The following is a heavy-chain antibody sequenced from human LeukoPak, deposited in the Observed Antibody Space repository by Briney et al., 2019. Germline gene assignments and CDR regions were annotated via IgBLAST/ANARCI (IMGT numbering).Heavy chain of an antibody. CDR2: ISNYFGVT. CDR3: ARDSDYSGNGNGDWFDP. D-gene: IGHD4-11*01. CDR1: GFRFSSFG. Sequence: ASVKVSCKASGFRFSSFGVRWVRQAPGQGLEWMGWISNYFGVTHYAEKFEDRVTMTVDTSTTTVYMELRSLKYDDTAIYYCARDSDYSGNGNGDWFDPWGQGTVVIVSS. V-gene: IGHV1-18*04. J-gene: IGHJ5*02.